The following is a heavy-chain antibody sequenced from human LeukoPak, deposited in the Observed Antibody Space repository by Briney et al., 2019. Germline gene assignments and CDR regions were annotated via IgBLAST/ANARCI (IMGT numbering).Heavy chain of an antibody. J-gene: IGHJ4*01. D-gene: IGHD1-26*01. Sequence: GGSLRLSCAASGFTFDDYGMSWVRQAPGKGLEWVSGISWNGGSTGYADSVKGRFTISRDNAKNSLYLQMNSLRGDDTALYYCARESVLQAQEWDAFDNWGQGTLVTVPS. CDR2: ISWNGGST. CDR3: ARESVLQAQEWDAFDN. CDR1: GFTFDDYG. V-gene: IGHV3-20*04.